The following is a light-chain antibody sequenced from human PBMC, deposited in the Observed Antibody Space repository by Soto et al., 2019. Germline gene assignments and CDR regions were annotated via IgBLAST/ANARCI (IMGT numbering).Light chain of an antibody. Sequence: QSALTQPASVSGSPGQSITISCTGTSSDDGGYNYVSWYQQHPGKAPKFMIYEVSNRPSGVSNRFSGSKSGNTASLTISGLQAEDEAHYYCSSYTSSSTWVFGGGTKLTVL. V-gene: IGLV2-14*01. CDR3: SSYTSSSTWV. CDR1: SSDDGGYNY. CDR2: EVS. J-gene: IGLJ3*02.